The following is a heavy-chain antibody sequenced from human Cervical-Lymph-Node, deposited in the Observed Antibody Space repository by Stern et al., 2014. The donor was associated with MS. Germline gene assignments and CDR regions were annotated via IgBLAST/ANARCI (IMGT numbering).Heavy chain of an antibody. CDR3: ARDESYYDSSGYYRY. CDR2: IIPLFGTA. CDR1: GGTFSSYA. Sequence: VQLVESGAEVKKPGSSVKVSCKASGGTFSSYAISWVRQAPGQGLAWMGGIIPLFGTASYAQKFQGRVTITADESTSTAYMELSSLRSEDTAVYYCARDESYYDSSGYYRYWGQGTLVTVSS. D-gene: IGHD3-22*01. J-gene: IGHJ4*02. V-gene: IGHV1-69*01.